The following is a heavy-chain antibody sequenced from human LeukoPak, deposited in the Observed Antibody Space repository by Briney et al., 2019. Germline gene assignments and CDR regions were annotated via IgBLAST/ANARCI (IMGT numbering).Heavy chain of an antibody. CDR2: ISAYNGNT. Sequence: ASVKVSCKASGYTFTSYGISWVRQAPGQGLEWMGWISAYNGNTNYAQMFQGRVTMTRDTSITTAYMELSRLRSDDTAVYYCARAWGYSNLYFDYWGQGALVTVSS. V-gene: IGHV1-18*01. J-gene: IGHJ4*02. D-gene: IGHD4-11*01. CDR1: GYTFTSYG. CDR3: ARAWGYSNLYFDY.